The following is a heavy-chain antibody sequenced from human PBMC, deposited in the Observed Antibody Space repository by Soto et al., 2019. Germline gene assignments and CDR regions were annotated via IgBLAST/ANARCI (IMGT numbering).Heavy chain of an antibody. Sequence: GGSLRLSCAASGFTFSSYAMHWVRQAPGKGLEYVSAISSNGGSTYYANSVKGRFTISRDNSKNTLYLQMGSLRAEDMAVYYFAIDAGWPRYYIDYWGPGTLVTLSS. CDR1: GFTFSSYA. CDR3: AIDAGWPRYYIDY. J-gene: IGHJ4*02. V-gene: IGHV3-64*01. CDR2: ISSNGGST. D-gene: IGHD6-19*01.